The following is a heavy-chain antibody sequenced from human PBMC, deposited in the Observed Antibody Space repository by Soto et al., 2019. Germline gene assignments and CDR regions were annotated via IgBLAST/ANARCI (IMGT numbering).Heavy chain of an antibody. J-gene: IGHJ6*02. CDR1: GGSISSYY. Sequence: PSETLSLTCTVSGGSISSYYWSWIRQPPGKGLEWIGYIYSSGSTNYNPSLKSRVTISVDTSRNQCSLMLSSVTAADTAVYYCARDSGLAVAGGYYYYGMDVWGQGTTVAVSS. D-gene: IGHD6-19*01. CDR2: IYSSGST. V-gene: IGHV4-59*01. CDR3: ARDSGLAVAGGYYYYGMDV.